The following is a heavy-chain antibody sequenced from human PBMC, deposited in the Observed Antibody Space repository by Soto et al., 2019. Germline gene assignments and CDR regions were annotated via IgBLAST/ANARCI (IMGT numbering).Heavy chain of an antibody. CDR3: ARDPVTGYCSGGSCPSAEYFQH. Sequence: ASVKVSCKASGYTFTSYGISWVRQAPGQGLEWMGWISAYNGNTNYAQKLQGRVTMTTDTSTSTAYMELRSLRSDDTAVYYCARDPVTGYCSGGSCPSAEYFQHWGQGTLVTVSS. CDR1: GYTFTSYG. J-gene: IGHJ1*01. V-gene: IGHV1-18*01. CDR2: ISAYNGNT. D-gene: IGHD2-15*01.